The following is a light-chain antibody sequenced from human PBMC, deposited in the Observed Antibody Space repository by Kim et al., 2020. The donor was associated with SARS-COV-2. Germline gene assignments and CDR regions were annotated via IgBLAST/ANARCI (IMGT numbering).Light chain of an antibody. CDR2: DNN. V-gene: IGLV1-51*01. J-gene: IGLJ3*02. CDR1: SSTIGNNY. Sequence: QSVLTQPPSVSAAPGQKVTISCSGSSSTIGNNYVSWYQQHPGTAPQLRIYDNNKRPSGIPDRFSGSTSGTSATLGITGLRTGDEADYYCDTWHSSLSAWVFGGGTQLTVL. CDR3: DTWHSSLSAWV.